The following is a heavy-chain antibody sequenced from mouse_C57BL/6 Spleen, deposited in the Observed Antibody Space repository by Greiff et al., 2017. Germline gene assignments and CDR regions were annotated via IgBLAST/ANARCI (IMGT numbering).Heavy chain of an antibody. CDR1: GYTFTSYW. D-gene: IGHD2-4*01. CDR3: AREDYDYDEGFAY. CDR2: IHPNSGST. V-gene: IGHV1-64*01. J-gene: IGHJ3*01. Sequence: VQLQQPGAELVKPGASVKLSCKASGYTFTSYWMHWVKQRPGQGLEWIGMIHPNSGSTNYNEKFKSKATLTVDKSSSTAYMQLRSLTSEDSAVYYGAREDYDYDEGFAYWGQGTLVTVSA.